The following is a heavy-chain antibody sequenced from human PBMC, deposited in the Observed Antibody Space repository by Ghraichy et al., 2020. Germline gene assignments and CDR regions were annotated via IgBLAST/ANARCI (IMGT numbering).Heavy chain of an antibody. CDR3: ARDSVEGFNWFEP. V-gene: IGHV3-7*01. CDR1: GFTFSSYW. J-gene: IGHJ5*02. CDR2: IKQDESEK. Sequence: GGSLRLSCAASGFTFSSYWMSWVRQAPGKGLEWVANIKQDESEKYYVDSVKGRFTISRDNAKNSLYLQMNSLRAEDTAVYYCARDSVEGFNWFEPWGQGTLVTVAS.